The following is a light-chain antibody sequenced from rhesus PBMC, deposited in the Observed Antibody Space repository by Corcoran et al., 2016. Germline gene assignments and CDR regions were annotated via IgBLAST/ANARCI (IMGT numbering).Light chain of an antibody. V-gene: IGKV2-61*01. CDR2: GVS. CDR3: MQHKGLPLT. CDR1: QSLLHSDGHTY. Sequence: DIVMTQTPLSLPVTPGEPASISCRSSQSLLHSDGHTYLDCYLQKPGQSPQLLIYGVSNKASGVPDRFKGRGSGNDFTLKIRNVEAEDVGTYYCMQHKGLPLTFGGGTKVEIK. J-gene: IGKJ4*01.